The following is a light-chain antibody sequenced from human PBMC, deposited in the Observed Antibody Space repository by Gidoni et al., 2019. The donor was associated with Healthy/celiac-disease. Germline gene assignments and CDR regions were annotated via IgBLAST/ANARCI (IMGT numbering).Light chain of an antibody. CDR3: QQYYSTPPVT. CDR2: WAS. CDR1: QSVLYSSNNKNY. V-gene: IGKV4-1*01. J-gene: IGKJ4*01. Sequence: DIVMTQSPDSLAVSLGERATINFKSSQSVLYSSNNKNYLAWYQQKPGQPPKLLIYWASTRESGVPDRFSGSGSGTDFTLTISSLQAEDVAVYYCQQYYSTPPVTFGGXTKVEIK.